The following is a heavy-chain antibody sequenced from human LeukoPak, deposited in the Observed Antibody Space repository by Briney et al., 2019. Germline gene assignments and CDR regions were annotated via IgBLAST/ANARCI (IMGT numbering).Heavy chain of an antibody. CDR3: ARGVCSGGSCYSEWNY. V-gene: IGHV4-34*01. CDR1: GGSFSGYY. D-gene: IGHD2-15*01. CDR2: INYSGST. Sequence: PSETLSLTCAVYGGSFSGYYWSWIRQPPGKGLEWIGKINYSGSTNYNPSLKSRVTISVDTSKNQFSLKLSSVTAADTAVYYCARGVCSGGSCYSEWNYWGQGTLVTVSS. J-gene: IGHJ4*02.